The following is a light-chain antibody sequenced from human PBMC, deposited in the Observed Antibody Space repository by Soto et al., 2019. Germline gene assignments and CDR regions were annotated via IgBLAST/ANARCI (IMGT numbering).Light chain of an antibody. CDR3: SSYAGSNNLI. V-gene: IGLV2-8*01. CDR2: EVS. CDR1: SSDVGGYNY. Sequence: QSVLTQPPSASGSPGQSVAISCTGTSSDVGGYNYVSRYQQHPGKAPKLMIYEVSQRPSGVPDRFSGSKSGNTASLTVSGLQPEDEADYYCSSYAGSNNLIFGGGTKVTVL. J-gene: IGLJ2*01.